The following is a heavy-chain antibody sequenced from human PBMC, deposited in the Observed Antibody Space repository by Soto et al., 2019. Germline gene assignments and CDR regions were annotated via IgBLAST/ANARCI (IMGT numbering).Heavy chain of an antibody. J-gene: IGHJ4*02. V-gene: IGHV1-69*12. CDR2: IVPIVDTS. CDR3: VSVVAIPVYSAN. Sequence: QVQLVQSGAEVRQPASSVKVSCKTSGGTFSSYAISWVRQAPGQGLEWMGGIVPIVDTSTYAQKCQGRVKITEDESASTVYIELSGLRSDDTAVYYCVSVVAIPVYSANWGQGTLVTVSA. CDR1: GGTFSSYA. D-gene: IGHD2-15*01.